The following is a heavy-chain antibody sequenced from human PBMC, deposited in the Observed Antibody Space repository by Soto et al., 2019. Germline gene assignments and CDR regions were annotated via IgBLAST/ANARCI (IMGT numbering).Heavy chain of an antibody. D-gene: IGHD3-3*01. CDR3: ARDEGIDFWSGYYYYYYYGMDV. CDR2: ISSSGSTI. Sequence: EVQLVESGGGLVQPGGSLRLSCAASGFTFSSYEMNWVRQAPGKGLEWVSYISSSGSTIYYADSVKGRFTISRDNAKNSLYLQMNSLRAEDTAVYYCARDEGIDFWSGYYYYYYYGMDVWGQGTTVTVSS. J-gene: IGHJ6*02. V-gene: IGHV3-48*03. CDR1: GFTFSSYE.